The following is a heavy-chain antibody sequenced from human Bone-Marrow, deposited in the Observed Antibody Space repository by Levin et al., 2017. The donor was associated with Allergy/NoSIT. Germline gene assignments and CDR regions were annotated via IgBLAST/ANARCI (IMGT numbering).Heavy chain of an antibody. CDR3: AHSQSLRPGLPGYNYGPCDF. V-gene: IGHV2-5*02. CDR1: GFSLSTSGVG. CDR2: IYWDDDL. D-gene: IGHD5-18*01. Sequence: SGPTLVKPKQTLTLTCTFSGFSLSTSGVGVGWIRQPPGKALEWLALIYWDDDLRYSPSLQSRLTITKDTSKNQVVLTMTNMAPADQGTYFCAHSQSLRPGLPGYNYGPCDFWGQGTLVIVS. J-gene: IGHJ4*02.